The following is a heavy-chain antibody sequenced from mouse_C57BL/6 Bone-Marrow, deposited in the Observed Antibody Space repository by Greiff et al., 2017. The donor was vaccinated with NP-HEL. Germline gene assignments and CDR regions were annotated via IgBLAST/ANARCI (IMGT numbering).Heavy chain of an antibody. CDR1: GYTFTSYW. CDR3: ARDYYYAMDY. J-gene: IGHJ4*01. CDR2: IHPNSGST. V-gene: IGHV1-64*01. Sequence: VQLQQPGAELVKPGASVNLSCKASGYTFTSYWMHWVKQRPGQGLEWIGMIHPNSGSTNYNEKFKSKATLTVDKSSSTAYMQLSSLTSEDSAVYYCARDYYYAMDYWGQGTSVTVSS.